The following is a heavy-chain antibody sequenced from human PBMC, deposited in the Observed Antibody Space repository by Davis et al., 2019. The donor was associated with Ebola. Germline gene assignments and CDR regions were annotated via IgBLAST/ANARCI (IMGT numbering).Heavy chain of an antibody. V-gene: IGHV1-69*02. J-gene: IGHJ6*02. Sequence: PSVKVSCKASGGTFSSYTISWVRLAPGQGLEWMGRIIPMLGIANYAQKFQGRVTITADISTTAYMELSSLRSEDTAVYYCARARDMATIGDYAMDVWGQGTTVTVSS. D-gene: IGHD5-24*01. CDR2: IIPMLGIA. CDR1: GGTFSSYT. CDR3: ARARDMATIGDYAMDV.